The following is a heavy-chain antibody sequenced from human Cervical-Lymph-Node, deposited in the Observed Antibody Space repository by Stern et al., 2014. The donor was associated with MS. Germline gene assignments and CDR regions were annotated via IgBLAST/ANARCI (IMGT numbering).Heavy chain of an antibody. CDR3: ARDRMSIAAAGTNWFDP. J-gene: IGHJ5*02. CDR1: GGTFSSYA. D-gene: IGHD6-13*01. CDR2: IIPIFRTP. Sequence: QVQLGQSGAEVKKPGSSGKVSCKASGGTFSSYAISWVRQAPGQGLEWMGGIIPIFRTPNYAQKFQGRVTITADESTSTAYMELSSLRSEDTAVYYCARDRMSIAAAGTNWFDPWGQGTLVTVSS. V-gene: IGHV1-69*01.